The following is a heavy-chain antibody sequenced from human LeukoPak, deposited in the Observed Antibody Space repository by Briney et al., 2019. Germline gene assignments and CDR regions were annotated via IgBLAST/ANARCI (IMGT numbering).Heavy chain of an antibody. CDR2: ISHSGST. J-gene: IGHJ4*02. V-gene: IGHV4-34*01. Sequence: PSETLSLTCAVYGGSFSGYYWSWIRQPPGKGLEWIGEISHSGSTNYNPSLKSRVTISVDTSKNQFSLKLSSVTAADTAVYYCARGPRNVLGVLLDYWGQGTLVTVSS. CDR1: GGSFSGYY. D-gene: IGHD3-16*01. CDR3: ARGPRNVLGVLLDY.